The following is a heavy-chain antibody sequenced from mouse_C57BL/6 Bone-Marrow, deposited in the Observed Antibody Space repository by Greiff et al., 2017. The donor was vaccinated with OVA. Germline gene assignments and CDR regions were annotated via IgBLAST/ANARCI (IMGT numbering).Heavy chain of an antibody. CDR1: GFTFSSYA. CDR2: ISDGGSYT. Sequence: EVKLVESGGGLVKPGGSLKLSCAASGFTFSSYAMSWVRQTPEKRLEWVATISDGGSYTYYPDSVKGRFTLSRDNAKNNLYLQMSQLKSEDTAMYYGAREGITTAPHWYFDVWGTGTTVTVSA. V-gene: IGHV5-4*01. CDR3: AREGITTAPHWYFDV. J-gene: IGHJ1*03. D-gene: IGHD1-2*01.